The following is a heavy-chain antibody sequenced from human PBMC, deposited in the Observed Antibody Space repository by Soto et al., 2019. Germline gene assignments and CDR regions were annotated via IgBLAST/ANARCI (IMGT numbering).Heavy chain of an antibody. Sequence: SETLSLTCTVSGGSISSYYWSWIRQPPGKGLEWIGYIYYSGSTNYNPSLKSRVTISVDTSENQFSLKLSSVTAAETAVYYCERGPGEEAGETYNWFDPWGQGKLVNVS. CDR3: ERGPGEEAGETYNWFDP. J-gene: IGHJ5*02. CDR1: GGSISSYY. CDR2: IYYSGST. D-gene: IGHD6-13*01. V-gene: IGHV4-59*01.